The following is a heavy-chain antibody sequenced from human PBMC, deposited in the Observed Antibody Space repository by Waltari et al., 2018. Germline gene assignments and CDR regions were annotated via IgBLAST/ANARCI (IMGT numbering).Heavy chain of an antibody. CDR3: ARVSAEMAFDQ. CDR1: AFTFGKHS. CDR2: ISSDGSYV. D-gene: IGHD5-12*01. Sequence: EVQLVESGGGLVKPGGSLRLSCVASAFTFGKHSMNWFRPAPGKGLEWVSSISSDGSYVYYGDSAKGRFTIARDNAKNSLYLEVSSLRVDDTAVYSCARVSAEMAFDQWGQGTLVTVSS. J-gene: IGHJ4*02. V-gene: IGHV3-21*01.